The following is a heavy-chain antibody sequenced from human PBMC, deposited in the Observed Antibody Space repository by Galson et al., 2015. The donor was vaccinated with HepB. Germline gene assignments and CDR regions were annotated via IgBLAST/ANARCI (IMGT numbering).Heavy chain of an antibody. CDR1: GFTFRTYG. CDR3: ARGPNWGSVPTYWYFDL. D-gene: IGHD7-27*01. Sequence: SLRLSCAASGFTFRTYGMHWVRQAPGKGLEWVAVIWYDGSNQYYADSVKGRFTISRDNSKNTLYLQMNSLRAEDTAVYYCARGPNWGSVPTYWYFDLWGRGTLVSVSS. V-gene: IGHV3-33*01. CDR2: IWYDGSNQ. J-gene: IGHJ2*01.